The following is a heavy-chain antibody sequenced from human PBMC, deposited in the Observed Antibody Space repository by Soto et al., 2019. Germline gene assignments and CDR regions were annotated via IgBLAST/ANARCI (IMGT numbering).Heavy chain of an antibody. CDR3: ARLTSDGYSYTIYGMDV. D-gene: IGHD5-18*01. Sequence: SDSPALTCTVSGGSICSSSYYWGWIRQPPGKGLEWIGSIYYSGSTYYNPSLKSRVTISVDTSKNQFSLKLSSVTAADTAVYYCARLTSDGYSYTIYGMDVWGQGTTVTVSS. V-gene: IGHV4-39*01. J-gene: IGHJ6*02. CDR1: GGSICSSSYY. CDR2: IYYSGST.